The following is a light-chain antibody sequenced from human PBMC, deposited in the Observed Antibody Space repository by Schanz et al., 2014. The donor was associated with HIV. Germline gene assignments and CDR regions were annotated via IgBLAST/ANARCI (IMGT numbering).Light chain of an antibody. Sequence: EIVLTQSPGTLSLSPGERGTLSCRASQSVKSNFIGWYQQKPGQAPRLLIFGASNRATGIPDRFSGGVSGTDFTLTISRVEPEDYAVYYCQQYNNWPPITFGPGTKVDIK. CDR1: QSVKSNF. J-gene: IGKJ3*01. CDR3: QQYNNWPPIT. CDR2: GAS. V-gene: IGKV3-20*01.